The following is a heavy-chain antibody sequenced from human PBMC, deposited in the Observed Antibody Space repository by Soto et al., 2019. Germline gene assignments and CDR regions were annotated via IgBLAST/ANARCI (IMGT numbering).Heavy chain of an antibody. CDR2: FFYTGST. J-gene: IGHJ4*02. CDR1: TGSTNSFY. CDR3: ARSRDGYNLNPIDQ. V-gene: IGHV4-59*01. D-gene: IGHD5-12*01. Sequence: QVQLQVSGPGLVKPSATLSLSCTVSTGSTNSFYWSWIRPPPGKGLQWLGYFFYTGSTNHNPSLKSRVTISLDMSSNQFSLRLSSVTAADTAMYYCARSRDGYNLNPIDQWGQGLLVTVSS.